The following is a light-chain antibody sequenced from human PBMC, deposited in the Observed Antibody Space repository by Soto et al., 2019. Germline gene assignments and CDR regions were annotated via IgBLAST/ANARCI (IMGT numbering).Light chain of an antibody. CDR3: SSYRSGGTFV. CDR2: EVS. V-gene: IGLV2-14*01. CDR1: SSDVGGYTY. Sequence: QSALTQPASVSGSPGQSITISCTGTSSDVGGYTYVSWYQRYPGKAPQLIIYEVSNRPSGVSNRFSGSKSGNTASLTISGLQAEDEADYYCSSYRSGGTFVFGSGTKLTVL. J-gene: IGLJ1*01.